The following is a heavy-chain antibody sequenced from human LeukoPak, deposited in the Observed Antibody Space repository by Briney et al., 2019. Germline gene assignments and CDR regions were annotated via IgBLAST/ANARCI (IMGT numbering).Heavy chain of an antibody. CDR2: ISSSSSYI. J-gene: IGHJ4*02. CDR1: GFTFSSYS. D-gene: IGHD6-25*01. CDR3: ARVKAASYYFDY. Sequence: KPGGSLRLSCAASGFTFSSYSMNWVRQAPGKGLEWVSSISSSSSYIYYADSVKGRFTISRDNAKNSLYLQMNSLRAEDTAVYYCARVKAASYYFDYWGQGTLVTVSS. V-gene: IGHV3-21*01.